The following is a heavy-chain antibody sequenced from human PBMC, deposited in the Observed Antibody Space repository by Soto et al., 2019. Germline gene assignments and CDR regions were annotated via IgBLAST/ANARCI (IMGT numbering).Heavy chain of an antibody. J-gene: IGHJ4*02. D-gene: IGHD6-13*01. CDR2: VSASGGTP. V-gene: IGHV3-23*01. Sequence: EVQLLESGGGLVQPGGSLRLSCVASGFTFSNYAMRWVRQAPGKGLEWVSAVSASGGTPYYATSVQGRFTISRDNSKNTCYLQMSSLRVEDTAIYYCPKDRTSWHTWGFDCWGQATPGHRLL. CDR3: PKDRTSWHTWGFDC. CDR1: GFTFSNYA.